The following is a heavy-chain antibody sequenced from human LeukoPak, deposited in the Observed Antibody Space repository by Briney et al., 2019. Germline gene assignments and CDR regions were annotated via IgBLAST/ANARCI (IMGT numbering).Heavy chain of an antibody. CDR2: IIPIFGIA. Sequence: GSSVKVSCKASGGTFSSYAISWVRQAPGQGLEWMGRIIPIFGIANYAQRFQGRVTITAYKSTSTAYMELSSLRSEDTAVYYCARDLIGGIVGATDDAFDIWGQGTMVTVSS. D-gene: IGHD1-26*01. CDR3: ARDLIGGIVGATDDAFDI. J-gene: IGHJ3*02. CDR1: GGTFSSYA. V-gene: IGHV1-69*04.